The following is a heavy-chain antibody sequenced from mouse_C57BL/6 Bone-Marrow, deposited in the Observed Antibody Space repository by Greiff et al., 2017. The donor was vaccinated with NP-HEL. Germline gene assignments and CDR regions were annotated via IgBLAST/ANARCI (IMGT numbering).Heavy chain of an antibody. CDR3: ARRMTTVADFDY. CDR2: ISSGSSTI. D-gene: IGHD1-1*01. Sequence: EVKLVESGGGLVKPGGSLKLSCAASGFTFSDYGMHWVRQAPEKGLEWVAYISSGSSTIYYADTVKGRFTISRDNAKNTLFLQMTSLRSEDTAMYYCARRMTTVADFDYWGQGTTLTVSS. J-gene: IGHJ2*01. CDR1: GFTFSDYG. V-gene: IGHV5-17*01.